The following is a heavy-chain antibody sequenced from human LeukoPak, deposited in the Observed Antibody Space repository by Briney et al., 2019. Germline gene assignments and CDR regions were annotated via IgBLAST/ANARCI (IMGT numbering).Heavy chain of an antibody. CDR3: ANCYYDSSGCSFDY. D-gene: IGHD3-22*01. Sequence: PGGSLTLSCAASGFTFSSYAMSWVRQAPGKGLEWVSAISGSGGSTYYADSVKGRFPISRDNSKNTLYLQMNSLRAEDTAVYYCANCYYDSSGCSFDYWGQGTLVTVSS. CDR1: GFTFSSYA. J-gene: IGHJ4*02. CDR2: ISGSGGST. V-gene: IGHV3-23*01.